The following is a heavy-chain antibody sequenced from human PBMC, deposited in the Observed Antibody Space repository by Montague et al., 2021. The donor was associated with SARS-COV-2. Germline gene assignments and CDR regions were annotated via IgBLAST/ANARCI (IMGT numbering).Heavy chain of an antibody. J-gene: IGHJ4*02. CDR2: ISSCGDHI. D-gene: IGHD3-10*01. Sequence: SLRLSCSASGFSFSSYEMNWVRQAPGKGLEWLSYISSCGDHIYYTDSVKGRFTVSRDNAGSSLFLQIDSLRVEDTAVYYCATGRRPDSDGSGSLDNWGQGTLVTVSS. CDR1: GFSFSSYE. V-gene: IGHV3-48*03. CDR3: ATGRRPDSDGSGSLDN.